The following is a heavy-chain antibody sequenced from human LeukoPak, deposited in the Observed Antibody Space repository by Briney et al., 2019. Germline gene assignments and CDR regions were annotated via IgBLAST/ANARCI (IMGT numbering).Heavy chain of an antibody. Sequence: PGGSLRLSCAASGFTFSTYTMNWVRQAQGKRLEWLSYITSSSSTIYYADSVKGRFTISRDNDKNSLYLQMNSLRDGDTAVYYCARGAGSYSLEFWGQGTLVTVSS. V-gene: IGHV3-48*02. J-gene: IGHJ4*02. CDR1: GFTFSTYT. CDR2: ITSSSSTI. D-gene: IGHD1-26*01. CDR3: ARGAGSYSLEF.